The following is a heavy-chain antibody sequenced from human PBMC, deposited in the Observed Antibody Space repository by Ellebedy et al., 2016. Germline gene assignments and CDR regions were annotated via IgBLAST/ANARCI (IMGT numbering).Heavy chain of an antibody. D-gene: IGHD6-19*01. CDR1: GDRVSRDSAA. J-gene: IGHJ2*01. CDR2: TYYRSNWYH. CDR3: AREEGIPVAQGWYFDL. V-gene: IGHV6-1*01. Sequence: SQTLSLTCAISGDRVSRDSAAWTLIRQSPSRGLEWLGRTYYRSNWYHDYAVSVKSRITINPDTSQNQFSLQLNSVTPEDTAVYSCAREEGIPVAQGWYFDLWGRGTLVTVSS.